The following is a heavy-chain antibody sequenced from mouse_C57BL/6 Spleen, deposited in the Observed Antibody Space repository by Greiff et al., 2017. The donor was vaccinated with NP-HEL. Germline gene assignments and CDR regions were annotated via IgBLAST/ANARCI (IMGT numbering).Heavy chain of an antibody. CDR3: ARDYGSSLYAMDY. D-gene: IGHD1-1*01. J-gene: IGHJ4*01. Sequence: QVQLQQSGPELVKPGASVKISCKASGYTFTDYYINWVKQRPGQGLEWIGWIFPGSGSTYYTEKFKGKATLTVDKSSSTAYMLLSSLTSEDSAVDFCARDYGSSLYAMDYWGQGTSVTVSS. V-gene: IGHV1-75*01. CDR2: IFPGSGST. CDR1: GYTFTDYY.